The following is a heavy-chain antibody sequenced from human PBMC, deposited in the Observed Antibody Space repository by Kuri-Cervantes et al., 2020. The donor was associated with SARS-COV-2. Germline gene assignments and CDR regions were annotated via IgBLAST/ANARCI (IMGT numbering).Heavy chain of an antibody. Sequence: ASVKVSCKVPGYILPDLSLQWVRQVPGKGLEWMGHFDREDGETIYAQNFQDRVTMAEDTSTDTAYMELRSLRPEDTAIYYCAARSIWNTYYRSEDNNDAFDMWGQGTMVTVSS. J-gene: IGHJ3*02. CDR1: GYILPDLS. V-gene: IGHV1-24*01. CDR3: AARSIWNTYYRSEDNNDAFDM. D-gene: IGHD3-10*01. CDR2: FDREDGET.